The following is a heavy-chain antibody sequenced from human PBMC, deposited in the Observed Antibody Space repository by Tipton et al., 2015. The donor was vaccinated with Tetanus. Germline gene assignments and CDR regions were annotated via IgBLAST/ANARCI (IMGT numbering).Heavy chain of an antibody. D-gene: IGHD2-2*01. CDR3: ARHVHGFGALLTPAATHYYYGMDV. J-gene: IGHJ6*02. CDR2: ISHSGTT. V-gene: IGHV4-31*03. CDR1: GGSLISGGYY. Sequence: TLSLTCTASGGSLISGGYYWSWIRQHPGEGLEWIGYISHSGTTYYNPSLKSRVYISVETSKNQFSLKLSSVTAADTAVYYCARHVHGFGALLTPAATHYYYGMDVWGQGTTVTVSS.